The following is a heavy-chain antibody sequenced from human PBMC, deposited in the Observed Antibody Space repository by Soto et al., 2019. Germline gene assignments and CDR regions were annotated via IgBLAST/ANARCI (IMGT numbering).Heavy chain of an antibody. CDR1: GGSISSGGYY. CDR2: IYHSGSA. D-gene: IGHD4-17*01. V-gene: IGHV4-31*03. CDR3: AKCGDYGFHFDY. J-gene: IGHJ4*02. Sequence: QVQLQESGPGLVKPSQTLSLTCSVSGGSISSGGYYWSWIRQHPGKGLEWIGYIYHSGSAYYNPSLKGRVTMSVDTSKNQFSLKLRSVTAADTAVYYCAKCGDYGFHFDYWGQGTLVTVSS.